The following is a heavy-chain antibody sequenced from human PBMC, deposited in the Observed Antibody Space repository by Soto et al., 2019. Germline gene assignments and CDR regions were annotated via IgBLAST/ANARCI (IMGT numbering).Heavy chain of an antibody. V-gene: IGHV2-70*13. CDR1: GFSLTSPGMC. CDR2: IERDDDDK. CDR3: ARSIRGPRRFNGMDV. Sequence: GSGPTLVNPTETLTVTCTFSGFSLTSPGMCVSWIRQSPGKALEWLALIERDDDDKYYSTSLKARLTIPKDTRKNQVVLTMANMDPADTATYYCARSIRGPRRFNGMDVWGQGTTVTVSS. J-gene: IGHJ6*02. D-gene: IGHD1-20*01.